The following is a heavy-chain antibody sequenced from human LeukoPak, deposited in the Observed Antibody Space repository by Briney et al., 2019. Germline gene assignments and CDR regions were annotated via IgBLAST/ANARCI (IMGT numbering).Heavy chain of an antibody. CDR1: GGSFSGNY. Sequence: SETLSLTCAVYGGSFSGNYWNWIRQPPGKGLEWIGEINHSGSTSYNPSLKSRVTISGDMSKNQFSLKLSSVTAADTAVYYCARGGYYDSSGYPNPLDYWGQGTLVTVSS. CDR3: ARGGYYDSSGYPNPLDY. J-gene: IGHJ4*02. CDR2: INHSGST. D-gene: IGHD3-22*01. V-gene: IGHV4-34*01.